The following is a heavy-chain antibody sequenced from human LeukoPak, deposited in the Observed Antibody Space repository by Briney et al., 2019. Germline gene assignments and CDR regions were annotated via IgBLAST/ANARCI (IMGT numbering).Heavy chain of an antibody. CDR1: GYTFTRYA. V-gene: IGHV1-46*01. Sequence: ASGKVSCKASGYTFTRYAMHWVRQAPGQKLEWMGIINPSGGSTSYAQKFQGRVTMTRDTSTSTVYMELSSLRSEDTAVYYCARPAPDAFDIWGQGTMVTVSS. J-gene: IGHJ3*02. CDR2: INPSGGST. CDR3: ARPAPDAFDI.